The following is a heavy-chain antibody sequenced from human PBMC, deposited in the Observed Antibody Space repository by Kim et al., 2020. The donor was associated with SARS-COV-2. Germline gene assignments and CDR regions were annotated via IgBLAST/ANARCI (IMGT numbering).Heavy chain of an antibody. D-gene: IGHD2-8*02. Sequence: GGSLRLSCAASGFTFSSYAMHWVRQAPGKGLEWVAVISYDGSNKYYSDSVKGRFTISRDNSKNTLYLQMNSLRAEDTAVYYCAREYCTGGVCYTTYFDYWGQGTLVTVSS. CDR2: ISYDGSNK. V-gene: IGHV3-30-3*01. J-gene: IGHJ4*02. CDR1: GFTFSSYA. CDR3: AREYCTGGVCYTTYFDY.